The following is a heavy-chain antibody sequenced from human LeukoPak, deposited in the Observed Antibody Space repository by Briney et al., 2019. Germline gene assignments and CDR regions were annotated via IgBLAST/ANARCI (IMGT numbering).Heavy chain of an antibody. CDR2: IYYSGDT. J-gene: IGHJ5*02. CDR3: ARGTYHYDNSSPVNWFDP. V-gene: IGHV4-30-2*01. Sequence: PSQTLSLTCAVSGGSIIRGGYSWSWIRQPPGKGLEWIGHIYYSGDTYYNPSLRSRLTISVDGSKNQFPLKLSSVTAADTAVYYCARGTYHYDNSSPVNWFDPWGQGALVTVSS. D-gene: IGHD3-22*01. CDR1: GGSIIRGGYS.